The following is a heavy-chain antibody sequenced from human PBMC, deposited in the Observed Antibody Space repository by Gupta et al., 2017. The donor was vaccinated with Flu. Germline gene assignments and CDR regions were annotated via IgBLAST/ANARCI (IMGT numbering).Heavy chain of an antibody. CDR1: GYTFTSYA. Sequence: QVQLVQSGAEVKKPGASVKVSCKASGYTFTSYAMHWVRQAPGQRLEWMGWINAGNGNTKYSQKFQGRVTITRDTSASTAYMELSSLRSEDTAVYYCSGYDFKLSYYYGMDVWGQGTTVTVSS. J-gene: IGHJ6*02. CDR3: SGYDFKLSYYYGMDV. V-gene: IGHV1-3*01. CDR2: INAGNGNT. D-gene: IGHD5-12*01.